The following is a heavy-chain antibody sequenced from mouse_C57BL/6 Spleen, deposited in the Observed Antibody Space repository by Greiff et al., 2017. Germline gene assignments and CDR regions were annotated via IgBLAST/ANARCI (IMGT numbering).Heavy chain of an antibody. D-gene: IGHD1-1*01. Sequence: QVQLKQSGAELVRPGASVKMSCKASGYTFTSYNMHWVKQTPRQGLDWIGAIYPGNGDTSYNQKFKGKDTLTVDKSSSTAYMQRSSLTSEDSAVYVCAREGGYYYGSSYAMDYWGQGTSVTVSS. J-gene: IGHJ4*01. CDR2: IYPGNGDT. V-gene: IGHV1-12*01. CDR1: GYTFTSYN. CDR3: AREGGYYYGSSYAMDY.